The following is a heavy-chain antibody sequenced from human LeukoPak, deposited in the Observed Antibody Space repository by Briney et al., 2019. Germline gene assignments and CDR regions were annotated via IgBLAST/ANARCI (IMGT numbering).Heavy chain of an antibody. CDR1: GYTFTSYG. V-gene: IGHV1-18*01. J-gene: IGHJ6*03. CDR2: ISAYNGNT. CDR3: ASTVSSSWYYYYYYMDV. Sequence: ASVKVSCKASGYTFTSYGISWVRQAPGQGLEWMGWISAYNGNTNYAQKLQGRVTMTTDTSTSTAYMELRSLRSDDTAVYYCASTVSSSWYYYYYYMDVWGKGTTVTVSS. D-gene: IGHD6-13*01.